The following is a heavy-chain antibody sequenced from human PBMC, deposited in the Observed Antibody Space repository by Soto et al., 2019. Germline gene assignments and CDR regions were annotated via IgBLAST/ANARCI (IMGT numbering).Heavy chain of an antibody. D-gene: IGHD2-8*01. V-gene: IGHV4-30-4*01. CDR3: ARDRGRYCSKGVCYTSGSYYQYGMDV. CDR1: GSPIHRTYYY. CDR2: IYYSGHA. J-gene: IGHJ6*04. Sequence: TLSPTCTISGSPIHRTYYYWSSIGQRPGEGVGWIGNIYYSGHADYNPALKRRVFISADTSKSQVTLKLNSVTATDTAVYYCARDRGRYCSKGVCYTSGSYYQYGMDVWGKGTTVT.